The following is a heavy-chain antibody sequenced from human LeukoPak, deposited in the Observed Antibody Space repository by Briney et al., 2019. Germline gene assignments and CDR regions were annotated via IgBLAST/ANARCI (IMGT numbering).Heavy chain of an antibody. J-gene: IGHJ3*02. CDR1: GGSFSGYY. CDR3: ARRSKAVAGLAFDI. CDR2: IYYTGST. D-gene: IGHD6-19*01. Sequence: TSETLSLTCAVYGGSFSGYYWSWIRQPPGKGLECIGYIYYTGSTNYNPALKSRVTISVDTSKNQFSLKLTSVTAADTAVYYCARRSKAVAGLAFDIWGQGTMVTVSS. V-gene: IGHV4-59*08.